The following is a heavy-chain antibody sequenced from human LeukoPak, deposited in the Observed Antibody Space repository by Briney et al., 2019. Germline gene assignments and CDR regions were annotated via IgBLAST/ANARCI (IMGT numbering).Heavy chain of an antibody. CDR3: ARVYGSGSYYNWESSPHFDY. D-gene: IGHD3-10*01. V-gene: IGHV4-34*01. J-gene: IGHJ4*02. Sequence: SETLSLTCAVYGGSFSGYYWSWIRQPPGKGLEWIGEINHSGSTNYNPSLKSRVTISVDTSKNQFSLKLSSVTAADTAVYYCARVYGSGSYYNWESSPHFDYWGQGTLVTVSS. CDR2: INHSGST. CDR1: GGSFSGYY.